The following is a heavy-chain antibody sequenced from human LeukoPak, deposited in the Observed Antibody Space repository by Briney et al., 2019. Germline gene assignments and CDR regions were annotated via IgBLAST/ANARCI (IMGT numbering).Heavy chain of an antibody. V-gene: IGHV4-34*01. CDR1: GGSFSGYY. J-gene: IGHJ4*02. Sequence: SETLSLTCAVYGGSFSGYYWSWIRQPPGKGLEWIGEINHSGSTNYNPSLKSRVTISVDTSKNQFSLKLSSVTAADTAVYYCARGHYYDGSGYYYVFRFLRPLDYWGQGTLVTVSS. CDR2: INHSGST. D-gene: IGHD3-22*01. CDR3: ARGHYYDGSGYYYVFRFLRPLDY.